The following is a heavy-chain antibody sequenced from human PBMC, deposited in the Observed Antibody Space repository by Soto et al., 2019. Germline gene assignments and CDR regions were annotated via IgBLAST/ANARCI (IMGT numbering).Heavy chain of an antibody. D-gene: IGHD1-26*01. CDR2: ISGSGGST. V-gene: IGHV3-23*01. Sequence: EVQLLESGGGLVQPRGSLRLSCAASGFTFSSYAMSWVRQAPGKGLEWVSAISGSGGSTYYADSVKGRFTISRDNSKNTLYLQMNSLRAEDTAVYYCAKAVSWELLGFYYYYYGMDVWGQGTTVTVSS. J-gene: IGHJ6*02. CDR1: GFTFSSYA. CDR3: AKAVSWELLGFYYYYYGMDV.